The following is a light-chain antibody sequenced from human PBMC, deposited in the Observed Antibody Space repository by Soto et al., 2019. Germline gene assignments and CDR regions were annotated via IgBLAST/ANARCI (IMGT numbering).Light chain of an antibody. Sequence: EVVMTQSPATLSVSPGERATLSCRASQTISNNLAWYQQKPGQAPSLLIYGASGRATATPARFSGTGSGTEFTLAISTLQSEDFAVYYCQQYNNWPRTFGQGTKVDIK. V-gene: IGKV3D-15*01. CDR2: GAS. J-gene: IGKJ1*01. CDR3: QQYNNWPRT. CDR1: QTISNN.